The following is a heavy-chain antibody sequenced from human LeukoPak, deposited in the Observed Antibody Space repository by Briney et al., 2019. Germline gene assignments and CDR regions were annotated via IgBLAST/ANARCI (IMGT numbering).Heavy chain of an antibody. CDR1: GGSISSYY. D-gene: IGHD3-10*01. CDR3: ARDLVEELDAFDI. CDR2: IYTSGST. V-gene: IGHV4-4*07. Sequence: PSETLSLTCTVSGGSISSYYWSWLRQPAGKGLEWIGRIYTSGSTNYNPSHKSRVTMSVDTSKNQFSLKLSSVTAADTAVYYCARDLVEELDAFDIWGQGTMVTVSS. J-gene: IGHJ3*02.